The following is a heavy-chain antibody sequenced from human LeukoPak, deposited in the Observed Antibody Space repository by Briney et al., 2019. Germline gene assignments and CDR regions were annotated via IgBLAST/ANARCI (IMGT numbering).Heavy chain of an antibody. CDR3: ARGDSSSAYYYYYYMDV. D-gene: IGHD6-6*01. CDR2: IYHSGST. J-gene: IGHJ6*03. CDR1: GGSISSGGYY. V-gene: IGHV4-30-2*01. Sequence: SETLSLTCTVSGGSISSGGYYWSWIRQPPGKGLEWIGYIYHSGSTYYNPSLKSRVTISVDRSKNQFSLKLSSVTAADTAVYYCARGDSSSAYYYYYYMDVWGKGTTVTVSS.